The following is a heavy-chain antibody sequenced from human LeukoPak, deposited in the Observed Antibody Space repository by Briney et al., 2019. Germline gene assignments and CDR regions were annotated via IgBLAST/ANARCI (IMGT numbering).Heavy chain of an antibody. J-gene: IGHJ1*01. CDR3: ARQGYCSSTSCYKNPGYFQH. D-gene: IGHD2-2*02. V-gene: IGHV4-38-2*01. Sequence: SETLSLTCAVSGYSISSGYYWGWIRQPPGKGLEWIGSIYHSGSTYYNPSLKSRVTISVDTSKNQFSLKLSSVTAADTAVYYCARQGYCSSTSCYKNPGYFQHWGQGTLVTVSS. CDR2: IYHSGST. CDR1: GYSISSGYY.